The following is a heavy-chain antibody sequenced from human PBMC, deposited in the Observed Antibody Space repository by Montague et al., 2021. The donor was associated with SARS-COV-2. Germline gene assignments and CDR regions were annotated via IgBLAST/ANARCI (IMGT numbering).Heavy chain of an antibody. CDR2: SNYDGTDR. D-gene: IGHD1-1*01. CDR1: GFSFSGHW. V-gene: IGHV3-74*01. Sequence: SLRLSCPASGFSFSGHWMYWVRQRPGKGLEWVSRSNYDGTDRSYADFVKGRFTISRDNAKNTLYLEVNSLGAEDTAVYHCARDARNWNRVDYWGQGTLVTVS. CDR3: ARDARNWNRVDY. J-gene: IGHJ4*02.